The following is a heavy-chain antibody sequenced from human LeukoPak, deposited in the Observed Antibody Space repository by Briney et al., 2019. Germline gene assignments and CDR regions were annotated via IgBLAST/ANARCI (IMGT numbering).Heavy chain of an antibody. CDR1: GGSISSGSYY. J-gene: IGHJ4*02. V-gene: IGHV4-61*02. Sequence: SETLSLTCTVSGGSISSGSYYWSWIRQPAGKGLEWIGRIYTSGSTNYNPSLKSRVTISVDTSKNQFSLKLSSVTAADTAVYYCVREIAAPNGYYFDYWGQGTLVTVSS. CDR2: IYTSGST. D-gene: IGHD6-13*01. CDR3: VREIAAPNGYYFDY.